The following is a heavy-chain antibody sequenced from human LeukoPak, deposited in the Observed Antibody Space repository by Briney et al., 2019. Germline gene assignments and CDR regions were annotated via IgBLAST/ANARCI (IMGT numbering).Heavy chain of an antibody. J-gene: IGHJ4*02. CDR1: GYTFTSYG. CDR2: ISAYNVNT. CDR3: ARGERKKVATILFDY. D-gene: IGHD5-12*01. V-gene: IGHV1-18*04. Sequence: ASLKVSCKASGYTFTSYGISCVRQAPGQGLEWRGWISAYNVNTNYAQKLQGRVTITTETSTSTAYMELRSLRSDDTAVYYCARGERKKVATILFDYWGQGTLVTVSS.